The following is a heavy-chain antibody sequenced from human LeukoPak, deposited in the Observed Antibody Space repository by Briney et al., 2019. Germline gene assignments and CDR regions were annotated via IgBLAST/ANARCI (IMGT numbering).Heavy chain of an antibody. CDR1: GYTFTGYY. CDR2: INPNSGGT. Sequence: EASVKVSCKASGYTFTGYYMHWVRQAPGQGLEWMGWINPNSGGTNYAQKFQGRVTMTRDTSISTAYMELSRLRSDDTAVYHCAREYYGSGSYALFDYWGQGTLVTVSS. D-gene: IGHD3-10*01. CDR3: AREYYGSGSYALFDY. J-gene: IGHJ4*02. V-gene: IGHV1-2*02.